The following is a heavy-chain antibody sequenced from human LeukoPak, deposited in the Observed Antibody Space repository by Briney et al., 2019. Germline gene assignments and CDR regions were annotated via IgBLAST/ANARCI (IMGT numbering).Heavy chain of an antibody. D-gene: IGHD3-22*01. J-gene: IGHJ4*02. Sequence: ASVKVSCKSSGYTFTSHDINWVRQAPGQGLEWMGIINPSDDSTRYAQKFQGRVTMTKDTSTNTVYMHLSSLSSDDMAVYYCARAYYESSAYRHAVYFDYWGQGTLVTVSS. V-gene: IGHV1-46*01. CDR2: INPSDDST. CDR1: GYTFTSHD. CDR3: ARAYYESSAYRHAVYFDY.